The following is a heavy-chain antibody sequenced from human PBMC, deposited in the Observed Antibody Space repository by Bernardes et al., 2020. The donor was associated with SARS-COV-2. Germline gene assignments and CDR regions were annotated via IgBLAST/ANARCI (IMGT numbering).Heavy chain of an antibody. CDR1: GFTFNNFG. Sequence: GGSLRLSCAASGFTFNNFGMHWVRQAPGRGLEWVSVISYEGSKKYYADSLEGRFIISKDSSKNTVYLQMNSLRTEDTGVYYCAKVQAILLRRHNYSGMDVWGQGTTVTVSS. D-gene: IGHD2-15*01. V-gene: IGHV3-30*18. CDR2: ISYEGSKK. CDR3: AKVQAILLRRHNYSGMDV. J-gene: IGHJ6*01.